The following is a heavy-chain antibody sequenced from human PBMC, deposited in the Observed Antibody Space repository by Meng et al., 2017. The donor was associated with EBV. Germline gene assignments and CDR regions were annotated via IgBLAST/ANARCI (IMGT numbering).Heavy chain of an antibody. D-gene: IGHD3-16*01. CDR2: VETKTSKYAT. V-gene: IGHV3-73*01. CDR1: GFIFRDSA. Sequence: GDLVGSGGGLVQPGGSLKLSGGASGFIFRDSAMHWVRQASGKGLEWVGRVETKTSKYATAYAASVKGRFSVSRDDSKNMVFLEMNSLKTEDTARYYCWGDLNYGSYWGQGTLVTASS. J-gene: IGHJ4*02. CDR3: WGDLNYGSY.